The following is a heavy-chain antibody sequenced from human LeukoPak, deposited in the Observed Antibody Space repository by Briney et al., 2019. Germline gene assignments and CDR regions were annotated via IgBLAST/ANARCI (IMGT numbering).Heavy chain of an antibody. CDR1: GGSISSYY. D-gene: IGHD3-22*01. V-gene: IGHV4-4*09. J-gene: IGHJ3*02. CDR2: IYTSGST. CDR3: ARFNYYDSSGYYHAFDI. Sequence: PSETLSLTCTVSGGSISSYYWSWLRQPPGKGLEWIGYIYTSGSTNYNPSLKSRVTISVDTSKNQFSLKLSSVTAADTAVNYCARFNYYDSSGYYHAFDIWGQGTMVTVSS.